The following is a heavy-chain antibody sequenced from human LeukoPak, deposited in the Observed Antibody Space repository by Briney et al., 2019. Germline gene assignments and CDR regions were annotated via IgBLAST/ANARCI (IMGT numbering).Heavy chain of an antibody. CDR3: ARSVGTVVVPAAMTYGMDV. CDR2: TYYRSKWYN. V-gene: IGHV6-1*01. J-gene: IGHJ6*02. D-gene: IGHD2-2*01. CDR1: GDSASSNSAA. Sequence: SQTLSLTCAISGDSASSNSAAWNWIRQSPSRGLEWLGRTYYRSKWYNDYAVSVKSRITINPDTSKNQFSLQLNSVTPEDTAVYYCARSVGTVVVPAAMTYGMDVWGQGTTVTVSS.